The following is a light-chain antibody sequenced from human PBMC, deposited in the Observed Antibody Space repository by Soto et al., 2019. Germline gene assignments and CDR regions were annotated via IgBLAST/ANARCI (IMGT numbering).Light chain of an antibody. Sequence: QPVLTQPPSASGTPGQRVTISCSGSSSNIGSNTVNWYQQLPGTAPKLLIYSNNQRPSGVPDRFSGSKSGTSASLAISGLQSEDEVDYYCAAWEDSLNGWVFGGGTKVTVL. CDR1: SSNIGSNT. CDR2: SNN. J-gene: IGLJ3*02. CDR3: AAWEDSLNGWV. V-gene: IGLV1-44*01.